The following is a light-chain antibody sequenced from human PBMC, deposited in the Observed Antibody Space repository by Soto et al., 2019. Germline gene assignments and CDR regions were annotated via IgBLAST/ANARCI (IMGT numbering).Light chain of an antibody. CDR3: AAWDDSLNGLNV. Sequence: QSVLTQPPSASGTPGQRVTSSCSGSNSNIGTYPVNWYQQLPGTAPKLLIYNNNQRPSGVPDRFSGSKSGTSASLAVSGLQSEDEADYYCAAWDDSLNGLNVFGAGTKLTVL. V-gene: IGLV1-44*01. CDR1: NSNIGTYP. J-gene: IGLJ1*01. CDR2: NNN.